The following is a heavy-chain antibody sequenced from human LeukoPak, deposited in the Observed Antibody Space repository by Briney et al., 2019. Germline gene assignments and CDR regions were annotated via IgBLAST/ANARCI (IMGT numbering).Heavy chain of an antibody. J-gene: IGHJ6*03. V-gene: IGHV3-11*04. CDR1: GVTFSDYY. CDR2: IGTGGSIT. CDR3: ARILEGYHYYMDV. Sequence: GGSLRLSCAASGVTFSDYYMSWIRQAPGKGLQWVSYIGTGGSITYYADSVKGRFTISRDNAKNSLYLQMNSLRVEDTAVYYCARILEGYHYYMDVWGKGTTVTLSS.